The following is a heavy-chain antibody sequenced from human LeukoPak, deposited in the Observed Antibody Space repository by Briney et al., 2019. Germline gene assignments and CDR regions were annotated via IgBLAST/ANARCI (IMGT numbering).Heavy chain of an antibody. J-gene: IGHJ4*02. V-gene: IGHV1-2*02. CDR2: INPNSGGT. CDR1: GYTFTGYY. D-gene: IGHD2-2*01. Sequence: ASVKVSCKASGYTFTGYYMHWVRQAPGQGLEWMGWINPNSGGTNYAQKFQGRVTMTRDTSISTAYMELSRLRSDDTAVYYCARDLPGIVVVLAAPEGRGAGPPDYWGQGTLVTVSS. CDR3: ARDLPGIVVVLAAPEGRGAGPPDY.